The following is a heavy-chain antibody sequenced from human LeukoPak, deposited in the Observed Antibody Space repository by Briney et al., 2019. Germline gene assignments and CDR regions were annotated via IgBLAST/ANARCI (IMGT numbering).Heavy chain of an antibody. D-gene: IGHD3-10*01. CDR1: GYTFTGYY. J-gene: IGHJ4*02. CDR3: ARDHNDLLPGLDY. CDR2: INPNSGDT. Sequence: ASVKVSCKASGYTFTGYYMHWVRQAPGQGLEWMGWINPNSGDTNYAQKFQGRVTMTRDTSNSTAYMELSRLRSDDTAVYFCARDHNDLLPGLDYWGQGTLVSVSS. V-gene: IGHV1-2*02.